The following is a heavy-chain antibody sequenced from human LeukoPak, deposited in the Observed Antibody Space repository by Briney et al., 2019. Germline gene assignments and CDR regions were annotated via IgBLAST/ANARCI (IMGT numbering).Heavy chain of an antibody. V-gene: IGHV3-74*03. J-gene: IGHJ4*02. D-gene: IGHD2-21*01. CDR2: IYSDVRRI. CDR3: ATSPVISRD. Sequence: GGSLRLSCAASGFTFSDYWMHWVRQAPGKGLEWVARIYSDVRRIKYADSVKGRFTISRDNAKNTLYLQMNALRVEDAAVYYCATSPVISRDWGQGTLVTVSS. CDR1: GFTFSDYW.